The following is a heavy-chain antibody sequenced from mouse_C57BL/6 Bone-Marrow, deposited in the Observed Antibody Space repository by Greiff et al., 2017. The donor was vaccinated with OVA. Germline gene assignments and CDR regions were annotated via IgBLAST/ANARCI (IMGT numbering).Heavy chain of an antibody. CDR1: GYTFTSYG. CDR2: IYPRSGNT. CDR3: ALYDSYAMDY. J-gene: IGHJ4*01. V-gene: IGHV1-81*01. Sequence: HVQLQQSGAELARPGASVKLSCKASGYTFTSYGISWVKQRTGQGLEWIGEIYPRSGNTYYNEKFKGKATLTADKSSSTAYMELRSLTSADSAVYFCALYDSYAMDYWGQGTSVTVSS. D-gene: IGHD2-3*01.